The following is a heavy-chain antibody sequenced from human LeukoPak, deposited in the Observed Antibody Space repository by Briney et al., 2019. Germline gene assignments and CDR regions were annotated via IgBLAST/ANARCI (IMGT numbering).Heavy chain of an antibody. Sequence: PGGSLRLSCAASGFTFSSYSMNWVRQAPGKGLEWVSSISSSSSYIYYADSVKGRFTISRDNAKNSLYLQMNSLRAEDTAVYYCARETVVLADWGQGTLVTVSS. D-gene: IGHD2-15*01. CDR3: ARETVVLAD. CDR2: ISSSSSYI. V-gene: IGHV3-21*01. CDR1: GFTFSSYS. J-gene: IGHJ4*02.